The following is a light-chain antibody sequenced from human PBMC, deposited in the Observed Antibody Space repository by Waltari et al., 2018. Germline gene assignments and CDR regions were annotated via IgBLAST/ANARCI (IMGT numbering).Light chain of an antibody. CDR3: QQYYSTPLFT. CDR1: QSVLYSSNNKTY. V-gene: IGKV4-1*01. J-gene: IGKJ3*01. CDR2: WAS. Sequence: DIVMTQSPDSLAVSLGERATINCTSSQSVLYSSNNKTYLAWYQQKPGQPPKLLIYWASTRESGVPDRFSGSGSGTDFTLTISSLQAEDVAVYYCQQYYSTPLFTFGPGTKVDIK.